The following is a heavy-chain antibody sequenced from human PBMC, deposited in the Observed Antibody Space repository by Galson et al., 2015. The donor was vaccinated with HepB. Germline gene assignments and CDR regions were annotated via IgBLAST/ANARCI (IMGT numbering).Heavy chain of an antibody. V-gene: IGHV3-30*04. Sequence: SLRLSCAASGFTFSNYAMHWVRQAPGKGLDWVAVISFDGSNKYYADSVKGRFTISRDNSKNTLYLQVNSLRAEDTAVYYCARDRLRGYSGYDLYSYQYFDYWGQGTLVTVSS. D-gene: IGHD5-12*01. J-gene: IGHJ4*02. CDR3: ARDRLRGYSGYDLYSYQYFDY. CDR2: ISFDGSNK. CDR1: GFTFSNYA.